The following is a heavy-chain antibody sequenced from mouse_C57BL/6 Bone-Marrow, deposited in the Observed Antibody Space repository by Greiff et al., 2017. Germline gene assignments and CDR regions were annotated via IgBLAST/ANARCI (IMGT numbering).Heavy chain of an antibody. V-gene: IGHV2-2*01. J-gene: IGHJ4*01. CDR3: ARRVYAMDY. Sequence: QVQLKQSGPGLVQPSQSLSITCTVSGFSLTSYGVHWVRQSPGKGLEWLGVIWSGGSTDSNAAFISRLSISKDNSKSQVFFKMNSLQADDTAIYYCARRVYAMDYWGQGTSVTVSS. CDR1: GFSLTSYG. CDR2: IWSGGST.